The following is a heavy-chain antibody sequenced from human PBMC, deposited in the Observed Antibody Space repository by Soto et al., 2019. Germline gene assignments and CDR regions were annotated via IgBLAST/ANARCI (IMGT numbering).Heavy chain of an antibody. V-gene: IGHV4-4*07. CDR3: ARGQRYSDRFDP. D-gene: IGHD3-9*01. J-gene: IGHJ5*02. Sequence: SGTLSLTCTVSGGAINSYYWTWIRQPAGKGLEWIGRIYSSGSTKYNPSLQSRVTMSLDTSKNQFSLRLTSVTAADTAVYCCARGQRYSDRFDPCGQGTLVTVSS. CDR1: GGAINSYY. CDR2: IYSSGST.